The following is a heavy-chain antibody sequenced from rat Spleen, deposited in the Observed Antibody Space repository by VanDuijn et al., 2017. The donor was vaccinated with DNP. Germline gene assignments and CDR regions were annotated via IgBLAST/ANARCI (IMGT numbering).Heavy chain of an antibody. D-gene: IGHD5-1*01. CDR3: AKGVGARFDY. Sequence: EVQLVETGGGLVQPGRSLKLSCVASGFTFSSYWMYWIRQAPGKGLEWVASINTDGGGTYYPDSVKGRFTTSRDNAENTVYLQMNSLRSEDTATYYCAKGVGARFDYWGQGVMVTVSS. V-gene: IGHV5-58*01. CDR1: GFTFSSYW. J-gene: IGHJ2*01. CDR2: INTDGGGT.